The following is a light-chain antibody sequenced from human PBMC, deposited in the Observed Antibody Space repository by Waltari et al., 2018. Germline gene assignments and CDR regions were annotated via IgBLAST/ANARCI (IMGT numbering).Light chain of an antibody. CDR1: KSNIGADFD. CDR3: QSYDTTLSAVV. V-gene: IGLV1-40*01. J-gene: IGLJ2*01. Sequence: QSVLTQPPSVSGAPGQRVTISCSGTKSNIGADFDVNWYQQVPGTAPKLLLHSFSNRPSGVSDRFSVFKSGASASLVITGLQAEDEAMYYCQSYDTTLSAVVFGGGTRLTV. CDR2: SFS.